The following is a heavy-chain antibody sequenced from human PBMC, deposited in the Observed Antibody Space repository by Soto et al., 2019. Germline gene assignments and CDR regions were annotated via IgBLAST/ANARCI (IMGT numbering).Heavy chain of an antibody. J-gene: IGHJ4*02. CDR3: ARGGDYRFDY. V-gene: IGHV4-4*02. CDR1: GGSISSSYW. D-gene: IGHD4-17*01. CDR2: IYHSGST. Sequence: QVQLQESGPGLVKPSWTLSLTCAVSGGSISSSYWWRWVRQPPEKGLEWIGEIYHSGSTNYNPSLKSRVTISLDKSKNQFSLKLSSVTAADTAVYYCARGGDYRFDYWGQGTLVTVSS.